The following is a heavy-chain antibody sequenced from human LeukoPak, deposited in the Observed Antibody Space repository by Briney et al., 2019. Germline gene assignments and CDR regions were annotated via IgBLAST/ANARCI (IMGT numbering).Heavy chain of an antibody. Sequence: GGSLRLSCAASGFTFSSYSMNWVRQAPGKGLEWVSSISSSSSSIYYADSVKGRFTISRDNAKNSLYLQMNSLRAEDTAVCYCARGLKSGSSGYYVPSYYFDYWGQGTLVTVSS. CDR2: ISSSSSSI. J-gene: IGHJ4*02. D-gene: IGHD3-22*01. CDR3: ARGLKSGSSGYYVPSYYFDY. CDR1: GFTFSSYS. V-gene: IGHV3-21*01.